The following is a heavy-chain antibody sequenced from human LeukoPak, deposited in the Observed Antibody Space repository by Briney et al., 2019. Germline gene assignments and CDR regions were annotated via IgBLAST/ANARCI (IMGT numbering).Heavy chain of an antibody. J-gene: IGHJ3*02. V-gene: IGHV5-51*01. CDR2: IYPGDSNS. CDR3: ARHWGYYGSGSHRAFDI. Sequence: GEPLKISCKGFGYSFPDSWIGWVRQMPGKGLEWMGIIYPGDSNSKDSPSFQGQVIISADRSINTAYLQWSGLKASDTAMYYCARHWGYYGSGSHRAFDIWGQGTTVTVSS. CDR1: GYSFPDSW. D-gene: IGHD3-10*01.